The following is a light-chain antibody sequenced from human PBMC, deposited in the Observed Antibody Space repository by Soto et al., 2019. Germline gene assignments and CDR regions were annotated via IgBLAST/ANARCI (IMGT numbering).Light chain of an antibody. CDR1: QDISNY. V-gene: IGKV1-33*01. CDR2: GAS. Sequence: DIKMTQSPSSLSASVGDRVTITCQASQDISNYLNWYQQKPGKAPKLLIYGASNLETGVPSRFSGSGSGTDFTFTISNLQPEDIATYYCQQYDGLPYTFGPGTKLEI. CDR3: QQYDGLPYT. J-gene: IGKJ2*01.